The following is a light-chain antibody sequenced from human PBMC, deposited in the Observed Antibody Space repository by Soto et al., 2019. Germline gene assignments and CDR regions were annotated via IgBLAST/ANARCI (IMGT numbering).Light chain of an antibody. CDR3: QQRSNWPST. J-gene: IGKJ5*01. V-gene: IGKV3-11*01. Sequence: EIVMTQCPATLSVSPGERATLSCRASQSVSSYLAWYQQKPGQAPRLLIYAASNRATGIPARFSGSGSGTDFTLTISSLEPEDFAVYYCQQRSNWPSTFGEGTRLEIK. CDR2: AAS. CDR1: QSVSSY.